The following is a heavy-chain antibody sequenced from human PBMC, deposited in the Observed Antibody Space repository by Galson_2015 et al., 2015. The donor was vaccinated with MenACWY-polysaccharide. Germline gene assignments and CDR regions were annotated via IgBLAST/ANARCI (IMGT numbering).Heavy chain of an antibody. CDR3: ARGRRDTAVAAPAAVLLDY. D-gene: IGHD6-19*01. Sequence: CMASGYTFSSYAINWVRQATGQRLEWMGWMNPNSGNTGYAQKFQGRVTMTRNTSISTAYMELSSLTSEDTAVYYCARGRRDTAVAAPAAVLLDYWGQGILVTVSS. V-gene: IGHV1-8*01. CDR1: GYTFSSYA. CDR2: MNPNSGNT. J-gene: IGHJ4*02.